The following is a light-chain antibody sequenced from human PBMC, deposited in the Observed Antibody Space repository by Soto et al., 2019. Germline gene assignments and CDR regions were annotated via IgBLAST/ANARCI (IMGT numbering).Light chain of an antibody. V-gene: IGLV8-61*01. J-gene: IGLJ3*02. CDR3: SSYAGSNNWV. Sequence: QTVVTQEPSFSVSPGGTVTLTCGLSSDSVSASHFPSWYQQTPGQAPRTLIYNTNTRSSGVPDRFSGSKSGNTASLTVSGLQAEDEAEYYCSSYAGSNNWVFGGGTKLTVL. CDR1: SDSVSASHF. CDR2: NTN.